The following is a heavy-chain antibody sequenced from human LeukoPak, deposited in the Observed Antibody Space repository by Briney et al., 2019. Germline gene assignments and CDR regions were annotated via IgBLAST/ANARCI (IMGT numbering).Heavy chain of an antibody. CDR3: ARMWKYGDY. CDR2: IYSGGST. J-gene: IGHJ4*02. D-gene: IGHD1-7*01. Sequence: GGSLRLSCAASGFPVSSNYMSWVRQAPGKGLEWVSVIYSGGSTYYADSVKGRFTISRDNSKNTLYLQMNSLRAKDTAVYYRARMWKYGDYWGQGTLVTVSS. V-gene: IGHV3-53*01. CDR1: GFPVSSNY.